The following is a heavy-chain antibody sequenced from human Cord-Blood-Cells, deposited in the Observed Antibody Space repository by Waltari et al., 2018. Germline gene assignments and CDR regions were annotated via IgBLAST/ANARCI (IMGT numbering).Heavy chain of an antibody. CDR2: IYYSGST. J-gene: IGHJ4*02. CDR3: ARLVGRAKLGEDY. CDR1: GGSISSSSYY. Sequence: QLQLPESGPGLVKPSETLSLTCTVSGGSISSSSYYWGWIRQPPGKGLEWIGSIYYSGSTYYNPSLKSRVTISVDTSKNQFSLKLSSVTAADTAVYYCARLVGRAKLGEDYWGQGTLVTVSS. V-gene: IGHV4-39*01. D-gene: IGHD7-27*01.